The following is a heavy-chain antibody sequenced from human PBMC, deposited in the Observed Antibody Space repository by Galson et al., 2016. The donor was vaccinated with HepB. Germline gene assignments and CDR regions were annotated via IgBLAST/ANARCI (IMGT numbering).Heavy chain of an antibody. D-gene: IGHD3-22*01. CDR2: VYYNGAT. V-gene: IGHV4-59*03. CDR1: GGSINGYF. CDR3: ARYDIRGYYYEI. Sequence: SETLSLTCTVSGGSINGYFWAWIRQPPGKGPEWLGHVYYNGATSYSPSLWSRVAMSVDMSKNQWSLRLNSMTAADTAFYYCARYDIRGYYYEIWGQGTLVTVSS. J-gene: IGHJ4*02.